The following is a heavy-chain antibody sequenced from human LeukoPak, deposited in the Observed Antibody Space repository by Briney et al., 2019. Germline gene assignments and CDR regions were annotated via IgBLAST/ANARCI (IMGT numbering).Heavy chain of an antibody. J-gene: IGHJ4*02. V-gene: IGHV3-23*01. D-gene: IGHD2-15*01. CDR3: AKDVDPATAAY. CDR2: ISGGGGTT. Sequence: GGSLRLSCAASGFTFSSYAMSWVRQAPGKGREWLSAISGGGGTTYYADSVKGRFTISRDNSKNTLYLQMNSLRAEDTAVYYCAKDVDPATAAYWGQGTLVTVSS. CDR1: GFTFSSYA.